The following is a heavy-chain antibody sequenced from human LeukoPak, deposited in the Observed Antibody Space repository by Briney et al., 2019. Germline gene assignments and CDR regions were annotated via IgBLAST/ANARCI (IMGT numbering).Heavy chain of an antibody. CDR3: AGWSGANHCFDP. Sequence: SETLSLTCAVYSGSFSDYYWSWIRQPPGKGLEWIGEVTHSGSTNYNPSLKSRVIISVDTSKNQFSLKLSSVTAADTAVYYCAGWSGANHCFDPWGRGTPVTVSS. CDR1: SGSFSDYY. V-gene: IGHV4-34*01. D-gene: IGHD4/OR15-4a*01. CDR2: VTHSGST. J-gene: IGHJ5*02.